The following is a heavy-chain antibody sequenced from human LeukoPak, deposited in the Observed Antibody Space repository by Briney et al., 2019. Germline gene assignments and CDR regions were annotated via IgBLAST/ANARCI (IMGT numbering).Heavy chain of an antibody. J-gene: IGHJ4*02. Sequence: SQTLSLTCTVSGGSISSGSYYWSWIRQPAGKGLEWIGRIYTSGSTNYNPSLKSRVTISVDTSKNQFSLKLSSVTAADTAVYYCARVVIYDSSGYYYDYWGQGTLVTVSS. D-gene: IGHD3-22*01. CDR3: ARVVIYDSSGYYYDY. CDR1: GGSISSGSYY. V-gene: IGHV4-61*02. CDR2: IYTSGST.